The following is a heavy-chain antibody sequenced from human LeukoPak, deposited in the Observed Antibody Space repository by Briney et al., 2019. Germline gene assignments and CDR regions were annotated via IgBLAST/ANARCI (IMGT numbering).Heavy chain of an antibody. V-gene: IGHV3-66*01. D-gene: IGHD2-15*01. CDR2: IYSGGST. CDR3: ARGDCSGGSCYSLGDPYYFDY. J-gene: IGHJ4*02. Sequence: GGSLRLSCAASGFTVSSNYMSWVRQAPGKGLEWVSVIYSGGSTYYADSVKGRFTISRDNSKNTLYLQMNSLRAEDTAVYYCARGDCSGGSCYSLGDPYYFDYWGQGTLVTVSS. CDR1: GFTVSSNY.